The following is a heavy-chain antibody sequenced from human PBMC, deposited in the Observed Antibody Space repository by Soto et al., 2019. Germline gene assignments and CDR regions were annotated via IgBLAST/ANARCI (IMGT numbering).Heavy chain of an antibody. J-gene: IGHJ6*03. Sequence: GGSLRLSCAASGFTFSSYGMHWVRQAPGKGLEWVSYISSSSDTIYYADSVKGRFTISRDNAKNSLYLQMNSLRAEDTAVYYCARDPRYCSGGNCYSSYYYYYLDVWGIGTTVTVSS. V-gene: IGHV3-48*01. CDR2: ISSSSDTI. CDR3: ARDPRYCSGGNCYSSYYYYYLDV. D-gene: IGHD2-15*01. CDR1: GFTFSSYG.